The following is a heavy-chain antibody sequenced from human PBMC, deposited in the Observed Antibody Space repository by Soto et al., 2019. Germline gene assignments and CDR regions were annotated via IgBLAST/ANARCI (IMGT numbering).Heavy chain of an antibody. Sequence: SETLSLTCTVSGGSISSDYWSWIRQPPGKGLEWIGYIYYSGSTNYNPSLKSRVTISVDTSKNQFSLKLSSVTAADTAVYYCARAVVVVAATPYFDYWGQGTLVTVSS. CDR2: IYYSGST. CDR3: ARAVVVVAATPYFDY. D-gene: IGHD2-15*01. CDR1: GGSISSDY. V-gene: IGHV4-59*08. J-gene: IGHJ4*02.